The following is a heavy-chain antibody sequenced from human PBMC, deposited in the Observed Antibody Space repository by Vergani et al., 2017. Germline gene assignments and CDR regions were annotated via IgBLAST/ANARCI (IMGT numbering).Heavy chain of an antibody. D-gene: IGHD5-24*01. CDR2: ISFDGSNK. Sequence: QVQLVESGGGVVQPGRSLRLSCAASGFTFSSYGMHWVRQAPGKGLEWVTVISFDGSNKYYADSVKGRFTISRDNSKNTLYLQMNSLRAEDTAVYYCAKRGYIAHWYFDLWGRGTLVTVSS. V-gene: IGHV3-30*18. CDR3: AKRGYIAHWYFDL. J-gene: IGHJ2*01. CDR1: GFTFSSYG.